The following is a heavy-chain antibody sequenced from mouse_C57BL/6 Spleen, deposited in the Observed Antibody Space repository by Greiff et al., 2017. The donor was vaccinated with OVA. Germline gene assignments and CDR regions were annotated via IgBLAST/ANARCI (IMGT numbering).Heavy chain of an antibody. CDR2: IDPETGGT. V-gene: IGHV1-15*01. Sequence: VQLQQSGAELVRPGASVTLSCKASGYTFTDYEMHWVKQTPVHGLEWIGAIDPETGGTAYNQKFKGKAILTADKSSSTAYMELRSLTSEDSAVYYCTRDSSGYHYFDYWGQGTTLTVSS. D-gene: IGHD3-2*02. J-gene: IGHJ2*01. CDR3: TRDSSGYHYFDY. CDR1: GYTFTDYE.